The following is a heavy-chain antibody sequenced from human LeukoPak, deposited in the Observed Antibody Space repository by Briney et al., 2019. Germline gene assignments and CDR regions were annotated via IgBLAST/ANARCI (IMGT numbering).Heavy chain of an antibody. Sequence: ASVKVSCKASGYTFTSYGISWVRQAPGQGLEWMGRISAYNGNTNYAQKLQGRVTMTTDTSTSTAYMELRSLRSDDTAVYYCARDRRGYSGYDLGRFFDYWGQGTLVTVSS. CDR2: ISAYNGNT. V-gene: IGHV1-18*01. CDR1: GYTFTSYG. CDR3: ARDRRGYSGYDLGRFFDY. D-gene: IGHD5-12*01. J-gene: IGHJ4*02.